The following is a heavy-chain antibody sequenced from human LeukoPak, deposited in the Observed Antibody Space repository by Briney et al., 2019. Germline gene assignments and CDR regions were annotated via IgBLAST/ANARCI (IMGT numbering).Heavy chain of an antibody. Sequence: SVKVSCKASGGTFSSYAISWVRQAPGQGLEWMGGIIPIFGTANYAQKFQGRVTITADESTSTAYMELSSLRSEDTAVYYCARGSTPPLYSSSWYFSFDYWGQGTLVTVSS. D-gene: IGHD6-13*01. CDR2: IIPIFGTA. V-gene: IGHV1-69*13. CDR1: GGTFSSYA. J-gene: IGHJ4*02. CDR3: ARGSTPPLYSSSWYFSFDY.